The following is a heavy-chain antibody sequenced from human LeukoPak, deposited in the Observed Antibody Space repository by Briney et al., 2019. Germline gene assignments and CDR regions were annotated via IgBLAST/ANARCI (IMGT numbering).Heavy chain of an antibody. V-gene: IGHV4-61*10. CDR2: IHYSGST. Sequence: SQTLSLTCTVSGGSISSDYYYWSWIRQPAEKGLEWIGYIHYSGSTNYNPSLNSRVNILIDTSKNQFSLKLGSVTAADTAVYYCARRRVDSSGYDAFDIWGQGTMVTVSS. CDR1: GGSISSDYYY. CDR3: ARRRVDSSGYDAFDI. D-gene: IGHD3-22*01. J-gene: IGHJ3*02.